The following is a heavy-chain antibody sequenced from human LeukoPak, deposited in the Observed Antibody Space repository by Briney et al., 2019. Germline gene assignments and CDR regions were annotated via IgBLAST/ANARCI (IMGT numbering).Heavy chain of an antibody. V-gene: IGHV1-2*04. CDR3: ARGVAVGAPDDAFDI. Sequence: ASVKVSCKASGYTFTGYYMHWVRQAPGQGLEWMGWINPNSGGTNYAQKFQGWVTMTRDTSISTAYMELSRLRSDDTAVYYCARGVAVGAPDDAFDIWGQGTMVTVSS. D-gene: IGHD1-26*01. J-gene: IGHJ3*02. CDR1: GYTFTGYY. CDR2: INPNSGGT.